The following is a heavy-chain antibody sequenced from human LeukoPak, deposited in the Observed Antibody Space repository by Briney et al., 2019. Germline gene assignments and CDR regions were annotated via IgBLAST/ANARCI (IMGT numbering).Heavy chain of an antibody. CDR1: GFPFSSYG. J-gene: IGHJ4*02. CDR3: AKGIQFSYSCHDY. V-gene: IGHV3-30*18. CDR2: ISFDGSDK. D-gene: IGHD2-2*01. Sequence: PGGSLRLSCAASGFPFSSYGMHWVRQAPGKGPEWVAVISFDGSDKYYADSVKGRFTISRDNSKNMLFLQMDSLTAEDTALYYCAKGIQFSYSCHDYWGQGSLVTVSS.